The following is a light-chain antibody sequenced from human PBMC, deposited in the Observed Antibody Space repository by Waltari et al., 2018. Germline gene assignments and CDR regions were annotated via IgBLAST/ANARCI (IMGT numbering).Light chain of an antibody. CDR1: QSISRW. J-gene: IGKJ3*01. Sequence: DIQMTQSPSTVSASVGDRVTITCWASQSISRWLAWYQQKPGKAPKLLIHKASSLQSGVPSRFSGSGSGTEFTLNITSLQPDDFATYYCQHYNSFSALFTFGPGTQVDIK. CDR3: QHYNSFSALFT. V-gene: IGKV1-5*03. CDR2: KAS.